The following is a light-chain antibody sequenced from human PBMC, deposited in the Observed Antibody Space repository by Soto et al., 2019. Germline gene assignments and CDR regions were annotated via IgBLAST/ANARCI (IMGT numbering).Light chain of an antibody. V-gene: IGLV2-14*01. CDR3: CSYTSSNTRV. CDR1: SSDVGGYKY. CDR2: EVS. J-gene: IGLJ3*02. Sequence: QSALTQSASVSGSPGQSITISCTGTSSDVGGYKYVSWYQQHPGKAPKLMIYEVSNRPSGVSNRFSGSKSGNTASLTISGLQAEDEADYYCCSYTSSNTRVFGGGTKLTVL.